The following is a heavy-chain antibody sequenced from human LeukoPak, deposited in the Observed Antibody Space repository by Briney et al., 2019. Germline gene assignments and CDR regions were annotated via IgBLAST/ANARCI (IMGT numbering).Heavy chain of an antibody. CDR3: ARGYSYGSESFDY. CDR1: GGTFSSYA. CDR2: IIPIFGTA. Sequence: ASVKVSCKASGGTFSSYAISWVRQAPGQGLEWMGGIIPIFGTANYAQKFQGRVTITADESTSTAYMELSSPRSEDTAVYYCARGYSYGSESFDYWGQGTLVTVSS. D-gene: IGHD5-18*01. J-gene: IGHJ4*02. V-gene: IGHV1-69*13.